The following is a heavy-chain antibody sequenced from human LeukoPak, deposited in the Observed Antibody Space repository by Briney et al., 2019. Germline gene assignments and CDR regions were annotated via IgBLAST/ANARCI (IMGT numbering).Heavy chain of an antibody. V-gene: IGHV4-39*01. D-gene: IGHD3-10*01. J-gene: IGHJ4*02. CDR1: GGSISSSSYY. CDR2: IYYSGST. Sequence: SETLSLTCTVSGGSISSSSYYRGWIRQPPGKGLEWIGSIYYSGSTYYNPSLKSRVTISVDTSKNQFSLKLSSVTAADTAVYYCARIWVGYFDYWGRGTLVTVSS. CDR3: ARIWVGYFDY.